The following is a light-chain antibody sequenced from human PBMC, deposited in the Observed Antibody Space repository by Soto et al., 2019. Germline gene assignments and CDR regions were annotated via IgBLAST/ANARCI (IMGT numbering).Light chain of an antibody. CDR2: DAS. CDR3: PQRSNWPWT. Sequence: EIVLTQSPATLSLSPGERATLSCRAGQSVSSYLAWYQQKPGQAPRLLIYDASNRATGIPARFSGSGSGTDFTLTICSLEPEDFAVYYCPQRSNWPWTFGQGTKV. J-gene: IGKJ1*01. V-gene: IGKV3-11*01. CDR1: QSVSSY.